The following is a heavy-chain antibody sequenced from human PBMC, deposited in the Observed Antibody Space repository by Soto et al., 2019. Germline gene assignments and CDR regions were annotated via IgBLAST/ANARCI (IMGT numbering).Heavy chain of an antibody. V-gene: IGHV3-23*01. D-gene: IGHD3-3*01. Sequence: PWLCXRLSCSASVFCLIGYAISLFRHAPGKGLDCVSAISDRGGVTHYADSVKGRFTVSREDSKNTFYLQMNSLRAEDTAIYYCPRVSGNITIFGVIINTPWYFDLCGRGSLVTVSS. J-gene: IGHJ2*01. CDR3: PRVSGNITIFGVIINTPWYFDL. CDR1: VFCLIGYA. CDR2: ISDRGGVT.